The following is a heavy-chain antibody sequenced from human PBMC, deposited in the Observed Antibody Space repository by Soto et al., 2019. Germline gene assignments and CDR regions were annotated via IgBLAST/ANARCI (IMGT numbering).Heavy chain of an antibody. CDR2: IYYRSKWFH. Sequence: SPTLSLTWVISGDSVSSNGACWNWIRQSPSRGLQWLGRIYYRSKWFHDYAASVESRMAINPDTSRNQFSLQLNYVTPEDTAVYYCARVHCSAGTCLDGLDFWGQGATVTVSS. D-gene: IGHD2-15*01. J-gene: IGHJ6*02. CDR3: ARVHCSAGTCLDGLDF. V-gene: IGHV6-1*01. CDR1: GDSVSSNGAC.